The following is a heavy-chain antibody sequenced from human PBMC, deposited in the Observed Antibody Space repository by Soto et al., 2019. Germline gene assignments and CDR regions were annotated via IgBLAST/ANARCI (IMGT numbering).Heavy chain of an antibody. J-gene: IGHJ6*02. CDR3: AKEFRDYYGSGNYYGMDV. D-gene: IGHD3-10*01. Sequence: GGSLRLSCAASGFTFSSYAMSWVRQAPGKGLEWVSAISGSGGSTYYADSVKGRFTISRDNSKNTLYLQMNSLRAEDTAVYYCAKEFRDYYGSGNYYGMDVWGQGTTVTVSS. CDR1: GFTFSSYA. CDR2: ISGSGGST. V-gene: IGHV3-23*01.